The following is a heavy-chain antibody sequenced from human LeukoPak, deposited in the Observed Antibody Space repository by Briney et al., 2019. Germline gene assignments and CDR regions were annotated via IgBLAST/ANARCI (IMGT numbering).Heavy chain of an antibody. CDR2: LNWDGGTT. D-gene: IGHD4-17*01. CDR3: ARAQTYGDYRLLLDY. V-gene: IGHV3-20*01. J-gene: IGHJ4*02. Sequence: GGSLRLSCAASGFTFGDYGMSWVRQAPGKGLEWVSGLNWDGGTTGHADSVKGRFTISRDNAKNSLYLQMNSLRAEDTALYCARAQTYGDYRLLLDYWGQGTLVTVSS. CDR1: GFTFGDYG.